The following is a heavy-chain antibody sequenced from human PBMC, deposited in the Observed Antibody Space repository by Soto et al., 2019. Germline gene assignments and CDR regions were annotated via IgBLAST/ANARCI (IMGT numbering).Heavy chain of an antibody. CDR2: ISYDGSNK. CDR3: AREPEDPNKPIDY. V-gene: IGHV3-30-3*01. Sequence: PGGSLRLSCAASGFTFSSYAMHWVRQAPGKGLEWVAVISYDGSNKYYADSVKGRFTISRDNSKNTLYLQMNSLRAEDTAVYYCAREPEDPNKPIDYWGQGTLVTVSS. J-gene: IGHJ4*02. D-gene: IGHD2-2*02. CDR1: GFTFSSYA.